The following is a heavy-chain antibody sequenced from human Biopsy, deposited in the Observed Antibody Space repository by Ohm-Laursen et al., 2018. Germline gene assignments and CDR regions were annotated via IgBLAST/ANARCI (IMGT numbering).Heavy chain of an antibody. D-gene: IGHD1-26*01. CDR3: ARWETTLGRSLDS. J-gene: IGHJ4*02. Sequence: ASVKASCKASGYTFTRHDINWVRQATGQGLEWMGWMSPNTGNTVYAQRFQDRATMTSDTSTGTAYMELTSLTSDDTAVYFCARWETTLGRSLDSWGQGTLVAVSS. V-gene: IGHV1-8*01. CDR2: MSPNTGNT. CDR1: GYTFTRHD.